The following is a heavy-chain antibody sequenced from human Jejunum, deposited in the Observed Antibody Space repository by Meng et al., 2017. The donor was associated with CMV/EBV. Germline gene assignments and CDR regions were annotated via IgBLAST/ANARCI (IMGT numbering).Heavy chain of an antibody. Sequence: CTLSGGSISSENTYWTLRRQHPGSGLQWVGNIYYTGSTYYNPSLKSRLTISVDTSNNQFSLRLTSVTAADTAVYYCAGGPNLNYFDYWGQGALVTVSS. V-gene: IGHV4-31*03. J-gene: IGHJ4*02. CDR3: AGGPNLNYFDY. CDR1: GGSISSENTY. D-gene: IGHD1-1*01. CDR2: IYYTGST.